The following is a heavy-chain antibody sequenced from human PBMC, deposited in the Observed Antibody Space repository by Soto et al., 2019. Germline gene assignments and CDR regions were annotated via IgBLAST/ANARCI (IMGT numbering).Heavy chain of an antibody. CDR1: GYTFTSYD. CDR3: ARRGSGWYGYYYYMDV. V-gene: IGHV1-8*01. D-gene: IGHD6-19*01. J-gene: IGHJ6*03. Sequence: ASVKVSCKASGYTFTSYDINWVRQATGQGLEWMGWMNPNSGNTGCAQKFQGRVTMTRNTSISTAYMELSSLRSEDTAVYYCARRGSGWYGYYYYMDVWGKGTTVTVSS. CDR2: MNPNSGNT.